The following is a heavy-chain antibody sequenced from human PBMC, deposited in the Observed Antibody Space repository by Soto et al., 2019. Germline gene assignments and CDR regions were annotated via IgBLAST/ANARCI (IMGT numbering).Heavy chain of an antibody. D-gene: IGHD3-9*01. CDR3: ARDAGKELRYFDWLSKDLDY. Sequence: ASVKVSCKASGYTFTSYGISWVRQAPGQGLEWMGWISAYNGNTNYAQKLQGRVTMTTDTSTSTAYMELSSLRSEDTAVYYCARDAGKELRYFDWLSKDLDYWGQGTLVTVSS. V-gene: IGHV1-18*01. J-gene: IGHJ4*02. CDR1: GYTFTSYG. CDR2: ISAYNGNT.